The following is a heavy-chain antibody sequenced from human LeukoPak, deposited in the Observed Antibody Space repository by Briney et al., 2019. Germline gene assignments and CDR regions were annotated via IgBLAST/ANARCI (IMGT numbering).Heavy chain of an antibody. J-gene: IGHJ4*02. Sequence: SVKVSCKASGGTFSSYAISWVRQAPGQGLEWMGGIIPIFGTANYAQKFQGRVTITADESTSTAYMELSSLRSEDTAVYYCASARTRVTGSHTPSYYFGYWGQGTLVTVSS. CDR1: GGTFSSYA. D-gene: IGHD4-11*01. V-gene: IGHV1-69*13. CDR3: ASARTRVTGSHTPSYYFGY. CDR2: IIPIFGTA.